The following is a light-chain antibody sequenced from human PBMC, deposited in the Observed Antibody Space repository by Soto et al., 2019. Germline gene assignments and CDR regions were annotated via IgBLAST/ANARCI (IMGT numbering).Light chain of an antibody. CDR3: QHYNSYSEA. V-gene: IGKV1-5*01. Sequence: DIQMTQSLSTLASSVGDRVAITCRASQSISSWLAWYQQKPGKDPNLLIYDASSLESGVPSRFSGSGSGTEFTLTISSLQPDDFATYYCQHYNSYSEAFGQGTKV. J-gene: IGKJ1*01. CDR2: DAS. CDR1: QSISSW.